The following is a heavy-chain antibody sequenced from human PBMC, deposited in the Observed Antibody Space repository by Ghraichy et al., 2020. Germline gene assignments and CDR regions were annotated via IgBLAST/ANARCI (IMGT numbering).Heavy chain of an antibody. CDR3: AKGSYYDFWSGHSPYYFDY. D-gene: IGHD3-3*01. CDR2: ISWDGGST. Sequence: GALRLSCAASGFTFDDYTMHWVRQAPGKGLEWVSLISWDGGSTYYADSVKGRFTISRDNSKNSLYLQMNSLRTEDTALYYCAKGSYYDFWSGHSPYYFDYWGQGTLVTVSS. J-gene: IGHJ4*02. CDR1: GFTFDDYT. V-gene: IGHV3-43*01.